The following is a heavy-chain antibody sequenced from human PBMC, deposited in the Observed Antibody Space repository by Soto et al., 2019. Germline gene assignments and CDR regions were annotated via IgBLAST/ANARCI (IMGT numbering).Heavy chain of an antibody. V-gene: IGHV4-34*01. CDR3: ARGSHLAITMVRGVREARFDY. J-gene: IGHJ4*02. D-gene: IGHD3-10*01. CDR2: INHSGST. CDR1: CGSFSGYY. Sequence: PLEALSLTCSVYCGSFSGYYWSWIRQPPGKGLEWIGEINHSGSTNYNPSLKSRVTISVDTSKNQFSLKLSSVTAADTAVYYCARGSHLAITMVRGVREARFDYWGQGTLVTVSS.